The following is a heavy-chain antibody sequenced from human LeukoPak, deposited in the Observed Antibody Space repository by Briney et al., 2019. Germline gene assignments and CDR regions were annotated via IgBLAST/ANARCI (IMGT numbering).Heavy chain of an antibody. CDR1: GLTFSSYG. V-gene: IGHV3-30*18. CDR3: AKTPGAINYYFDY. D-gene: IGHD2-2*01. J-gene: IGHJ4*02. Sequence: GGSLRLSCAASGLTFSSYGIHWVRQAPGKGLEWVALVSYDGSNKHYADSVKGRFTISRDNSKNTLYLQMNSLRGEDTAVYYCAKTPGAINYYFDYWGQGTLVTVSS. CDR2: VSYDGSNK.